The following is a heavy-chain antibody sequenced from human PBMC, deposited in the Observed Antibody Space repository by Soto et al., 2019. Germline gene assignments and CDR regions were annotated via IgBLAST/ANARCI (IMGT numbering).Heavy chain of an antibody. J-gene: IGHJ3*02. D-gene: IGHD5-18*01. Sequence: GGSLRLSCAASGFTFSNYAMSWVRQAPGKGLEWVSAISGSGDVTPYADSVKGRFTISRDNSKTTLYLQMNSLRAEDTAVYFCAKDRGTAMVLDAFDIWGQGTMVTVSS. CDR2: ISGSGDVT. CDR3: AKDRGTAMVLDAFDI. CDR1: GFTFSNYA. V-gene: IGHV3-23*01.